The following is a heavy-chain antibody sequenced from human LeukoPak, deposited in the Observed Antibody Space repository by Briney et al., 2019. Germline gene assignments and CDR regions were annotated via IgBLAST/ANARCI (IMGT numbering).Heavy chain of an antibody. CDR2: FYQTGDP. Sequence: SETLSLTCSVSSGSISNVIYYWDWIRQPPDKALEWIGDFYQTGDPYYNPSLESRVTISADTSKNQVSLKMTAVTAADTAIYYCARRRGSSSGGPFDYWGQGTLVVVSS. CDR3: ARRRGSSSGGPFDY. J-gene: IGHJ4*02. D-gene: IGHD6-25*01. CDR1: SGSISNVIYY. V-gene: IGHV4-39*01.